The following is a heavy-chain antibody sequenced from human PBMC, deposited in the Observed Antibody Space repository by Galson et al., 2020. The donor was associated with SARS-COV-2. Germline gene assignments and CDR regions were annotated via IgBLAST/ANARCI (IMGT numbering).Heavy chain of an antibody. D-gene: IGHD3-9*01. CDR1: GFTFSSYG. V-gene: IGHV3-30*18. Sequence: TGGSLRLSCAASGFTFSSYGMHWVRQAPGKGLEWVAVISYDGSNKYYADSVKGRFTISRDNSKNTLYLQMNSLRAEDTAVYYCAKDLGYFDWLLQSDHYSGLPDYWGQGTLVTVSS. CDR3: AKDLGYFDWLLQSDHYSGLPDY. CDR2: ISYDGSNK. J-gene: IGHJ4*02.